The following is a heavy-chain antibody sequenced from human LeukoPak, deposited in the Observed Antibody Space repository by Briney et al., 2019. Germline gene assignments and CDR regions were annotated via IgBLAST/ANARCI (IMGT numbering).Heavy chain of an antibody. D-gene: IGHD5-18*01. CDR3: ARGRLQLLLGADFFYYMDV. V-gene: IGHV1-24*01. CDR2: FDPEDGET. J-gene: IGHJ6*03. CDR1: GYTFTDYF. Sequence: ASVKVSCKASGYTFTDYFMNWVRQAPGKGLEWMGGFDPEDGETIYAQKFQGRVTMTEDTSTDTAYMELSSLRSEDTAVYYCARGRLQLLLGADFFYYMDVWGKGTTVIISS.